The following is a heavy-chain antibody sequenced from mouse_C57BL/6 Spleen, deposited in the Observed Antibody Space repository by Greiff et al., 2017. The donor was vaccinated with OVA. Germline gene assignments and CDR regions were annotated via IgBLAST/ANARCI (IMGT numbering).Heavy chain of an antibody. V-gene: IGHV1-18*01. CDR1: GYTFTDYN. CDR3: ERLGGSYGPWFAY. D-gene: IGHD2-3*01. CDR2: INPNNGGT. Sequence: VQLQQSGPELVKPGASVKIPCKASGYTFTDYNMDWVKQSHGKSLEWIGDINPNNGGTIYNQKFKGKATLTVDKSSSTAYMELRSLTSEDTAVYDGERLGGSYGPWFAYWGQGTLVTVSA. J-gene: IGHJ3*01.